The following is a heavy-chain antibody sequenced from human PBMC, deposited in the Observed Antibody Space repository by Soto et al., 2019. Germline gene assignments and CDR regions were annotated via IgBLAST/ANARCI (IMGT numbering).Heavy chain of an antibody. CDR1: GFTVSSNY. CDR3: ARDNGAVAGFDY. CDR2: IYSGGST. Sequence: PGGSLRLSCAASGFTVSSNYISWVRQAPGKGLEWVSVIYSGGSTYYADSVKGRFTISRDNSKNTLYLQMNSLRAEDTAVYYCARDNGAVAGFDYWGQGTLVTVSS. D-gene: IGHD6-19*01. V-gene: IGHV3-53*01. J-gene: IGHJ4*02.